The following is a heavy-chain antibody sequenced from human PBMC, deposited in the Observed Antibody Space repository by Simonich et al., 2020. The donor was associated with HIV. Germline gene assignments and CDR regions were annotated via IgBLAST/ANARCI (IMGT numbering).Heavy chain of an antibody. D-gene: IGHD5-12*01. V-gene: IGHV4-34*01. CDR2: INHSGST. Sequence: QVHLQQWGAGLLKPSETLSLTCAVYGGSFSGYYWNWIRQPPGKGLEWIGEINHSGSTDYNSSLKSRVTISVDTSKNQFSLKLSSVTAADTAMYYCARRGGYAFDYWAQGTLVTVSS. J-gene: IGHJ4*02. CDR3: ARRGGYAFDY. CDR1: GGSFSGYY.